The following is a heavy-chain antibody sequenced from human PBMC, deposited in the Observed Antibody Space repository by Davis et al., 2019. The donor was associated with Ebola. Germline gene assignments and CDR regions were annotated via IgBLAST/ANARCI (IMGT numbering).Heavy chain of an antibody. CDR2: INPHSGAA. J-gene: IGHJ6*02. CDR3: ARESRVQYGMDV. Sequence: ASVKVSCKASGYTFNSYFIHWVRQAPGQGLEWVAIINPHSGAATYAQKFQGRVTMTRDTSISTAYMELSRLRSDDTAVYYCARESRVQYGMDVWGQGTTVTVSS. CDR1: GYTFNSYF. V-gene: IGHV1-2*02.